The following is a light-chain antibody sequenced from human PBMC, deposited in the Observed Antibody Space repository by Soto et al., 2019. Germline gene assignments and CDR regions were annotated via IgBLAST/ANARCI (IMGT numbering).Light chain of an antibody. J-gene: IGKJ3*01. CDR2: NTF. V-gene: IGKV3-20*01. CDR1: QSFSTSY. Sequence: EVVLTQSPGTLSLSPGDRATLSCRASQSFSTSYLAWYQHKPGQAPRLLIYNTFTRATGIPDRFSGSGSGTDFTLTISRLEPEDFAVYYCQQYGGSPFTFGPGTKVDIK. CDR3: QQYGGSPFT.